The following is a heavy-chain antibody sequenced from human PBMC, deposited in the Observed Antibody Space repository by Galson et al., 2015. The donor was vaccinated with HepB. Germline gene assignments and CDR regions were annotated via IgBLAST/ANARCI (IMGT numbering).Heavy chain of an antibody. CDR2: IDWDDDK. Sequence: PALVKPTQTLTLTCTFSGFSLRTSGMRVSWIRQPPGKALEWLARIDWDDDKFYSTSLKTRLTISKDTSKNQVVLTMTNMDPVDTATYYCARMWLGNWFDPWGQGTLVTVSS. CDR1: GFSLRTSGMR. V-gene: IGHV2-70*04. D-gene: IGHD3-22*01. CDR3: ARMWLGNWFDP. J-gene: IGHJ5*02.